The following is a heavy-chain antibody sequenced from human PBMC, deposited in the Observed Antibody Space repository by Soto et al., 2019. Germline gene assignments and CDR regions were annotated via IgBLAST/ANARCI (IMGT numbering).Heavy chain of an antibody. V-gene: IGHV4-59*08. CDR1: GGSISSYY. D-gene: IGHD5-18*01. CDR3: ARHDGYSYAPYFDY. J-gene: IGHJ4*02. Sequence: PSETLSLTCTVSGGSISSYYWSWIRQPPGKGLEWIGYIYYSGSTNYNPSLKSRVTISVDTSKNQFSLKLSSVTAADTAVYYCARHDGYSYAPYFDYWGQGTLVTVSS. CDR2: IYYSGST.